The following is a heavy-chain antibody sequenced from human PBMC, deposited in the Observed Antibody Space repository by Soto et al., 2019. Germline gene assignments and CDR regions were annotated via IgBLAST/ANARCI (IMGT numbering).Heavy chain of an antibody. D-gene: IGHD2-15*01. CDR1: GFTFSSYS. CDR2: ISSSSSTI. Sequence: EVQLVESGGGLVQPGGSLRLSCAASGFTFSSYSMNWVRQAPGKGLEWVSYISSSSSTIYYADSVKGRFTISRDNAKNSLYLQMNSLRDDDTAVYYCARDPRRRYCSGGSCYIDYWGQGTLVTVSS. V-gene: IGHV3-48*02. J-gene: IGHJ4*02. CDR3: ARDPRRRYCSGGSCYIDY.